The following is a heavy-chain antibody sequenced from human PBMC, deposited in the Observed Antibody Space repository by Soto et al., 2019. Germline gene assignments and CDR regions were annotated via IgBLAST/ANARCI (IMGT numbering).Heavy chain of an antibody. J-gene: IGHJ2*01. V-gene: IGHV4-34*01. D-gene: IGHD1-26*01. CDR2: INHSGST. Sequence: SETLSLTCAVYGGSFSGYYWTWIRQPPGTGLEWIGEINHSGSTNYNPSLKSRVTISVDTSKNQFSLKLTSVTAADTAVYYCARDPSRGSEWARYLDLWGRGTLVTVSS. CDR1: GGSFSGYY. CDR3: ARDPSRGSEWARYLDL.